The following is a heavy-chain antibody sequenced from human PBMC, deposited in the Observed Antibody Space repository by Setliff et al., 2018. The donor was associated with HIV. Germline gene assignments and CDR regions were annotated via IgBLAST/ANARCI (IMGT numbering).Heavy chain of an antibody. CDR3: AKTSNTGYLFCSDY. Sequence: ETLSLTCAVYGGSFSSNWWSWVRQAPGKGLEWVGIIMPDGSVTSYSDSVKGRFTISRDNSKNTVYLQMNSLRAEDTAVYYCAKTSNTGYLFCSDYWGQGTLVTVSS. J-gene: IGHJ4*02. D-gene: IGHD3-9*01. CDR2: IMPDGSVT. V-gene: IGHV3-7*03. CDR1: GGSFSSNW.